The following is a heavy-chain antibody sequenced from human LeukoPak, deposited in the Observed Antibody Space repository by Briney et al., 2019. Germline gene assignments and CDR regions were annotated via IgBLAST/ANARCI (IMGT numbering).Heavy chain of an antibody. V-gene: IGHV3-7*01. CDR3: ARSRSLNYDYVWGSYRNGRYFDY. D-gene: IGHD3-16*02. CDR2: IKQDGSEK. J-gene: IGHJ4*02. Sequence: GGSLRLSCAASGFTFSSYWMSWVRQAPGKGLEWVANIKQDGSEKYYVDSVEGRFTISRDNAKNSLYLQMNSLRAEDTAVYYCARSRSLNYDYVWGSYRNGRYFDYWGQGTLVTVSS. CDR1: GFTFSSYW.